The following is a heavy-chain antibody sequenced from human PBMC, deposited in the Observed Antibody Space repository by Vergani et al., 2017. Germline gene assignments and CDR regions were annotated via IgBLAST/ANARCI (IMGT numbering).Heavy chain of an antibody. J-gene: IGHJ6*03. CDR1: GFSLNTRGVS. D-gene: IGHD1-7*01. CDR3: VYRKTEWGTTDCFYPFYYYYYMDV. CDR2: IYWNDDQ. Sequence: QITLKESGPTLVKPTQTLTLTCTFSGFSLNTRGVSVAWIRQPPGKALDWLALIYWNDDQHYSPSLNNRVTITKDTSKNQVVLTMTNMDYVDTGTYYCVYRKTEWGTTDCFYPFYYYYYMDVLGKGTTVTVSS. V-gene: IGHV2-5*04.